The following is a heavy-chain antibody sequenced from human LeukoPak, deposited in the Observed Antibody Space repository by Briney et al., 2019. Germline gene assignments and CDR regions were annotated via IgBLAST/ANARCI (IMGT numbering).Heavy chain of an antibody. V-gene: IGHV1-18*01. J-gene: IGHJ4*02. CDR3: ARDPERGYSYGYGDY. CDR2: ISAYNGNT. D-gene: IGHD5-18*01. CDR1: GYTFTSYG. Sequence: GASVKVSCKASGYTFTSYGISWVRQAPGQGLEWMGWISAYNGNTNYAQKLQGRVTMTTDTSTSTAYMELRSLRSDDTAVYYCARDPERGYSYGYGDYWGQGTLVTVSS.